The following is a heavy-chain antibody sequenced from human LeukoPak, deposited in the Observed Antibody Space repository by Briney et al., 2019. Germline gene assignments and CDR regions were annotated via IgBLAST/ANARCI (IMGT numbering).Heavy chain of an antibody. J-gene: IGHJ4*02. D-gene: IGHD3-16*01. V-gene: IGHV3-23*05. CDR1: GFTFSSYA. CDR2: MYTGGTT. Sequence: PGGSLRLSCAASGFTFSSYAMSWVRQAPGKGLEWVSAMYTGGTTYYADSVKGRFTISRDNSRNTLFLHMSSLRADDTAVYYCAKDEATSGGGLASWGQGTLVTVSS. CDR3: AKDEATSGGGLAS.